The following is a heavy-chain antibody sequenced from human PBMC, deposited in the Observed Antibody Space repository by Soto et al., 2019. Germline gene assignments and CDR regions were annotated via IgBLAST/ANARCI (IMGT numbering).Heavy chain of an antibody. J-gene: IGHJ5*01. CDR2: IWHDGGRQ. V-gene: IGHV3-33*01. D-gene: IGHD3-22*01. Sequence: QVHLVESGGGVVQPGGSLRLSCVASGFSYGGYGMHWVRQAPGKGLEWVAVIWHDGGRQYYADSVKGRFTVSRDNATNTLYLKMNYLRAEDPAVDHCARDLSSGYTDSWGQCTLVLISS. CDR1: GFSYGGYG. CDR3: ARDLSSGYTDS.